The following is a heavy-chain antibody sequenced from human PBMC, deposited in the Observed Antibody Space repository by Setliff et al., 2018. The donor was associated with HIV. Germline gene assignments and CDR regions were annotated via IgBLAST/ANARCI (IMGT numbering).Heavy chain of an antibody. V-gene: IGHV3-21*01. CDR1: GFTFSTYS. Sequence: GGSLRLSCEASGFTFSTYSMNWVRQAPGKGLEWVSSISSSSRSKYYAASVKGRFTISRDNAKNSLYLQMNSRTAEDTAVYYCARDHQFYDICDYWGQGTLVTVSS. CDR2: ISSSSRSK. J-gene: IGHJ4*02. CDR3: ARDHQFYDICDY. D-gene: IGHD3-9*01.